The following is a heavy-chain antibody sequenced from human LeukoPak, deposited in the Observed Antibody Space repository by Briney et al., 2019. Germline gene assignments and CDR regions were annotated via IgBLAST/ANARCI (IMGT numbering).Heavy chain of an antibody. D-gene: IGHD5-24*01. V-gene: IGHV3-53*01. CDR1: GFTVSSNY. J-gene: IGHJ2*01. CDR2: IYSGGIT. Sequence: GGSLRLSCAASGFTVSSNYMSWVRQAPGKGLEWVSVIYSGGITYYADSVKGRFTISRDNSKNTLYLQMNSLRAEDTAVYYCAREVVRDGYNVYWYFDLWGRGTLVTVSS. CDR3: AREVVRDGYNVYWYFDL.